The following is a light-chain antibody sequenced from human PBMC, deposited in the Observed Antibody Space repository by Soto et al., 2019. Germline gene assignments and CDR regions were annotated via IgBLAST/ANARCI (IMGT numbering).Light chain of an antibody. V-gene: IGKV1-39*01. CDR1: QSISSY. CDR2: AAS. Sequence: DVQMTQSPSSLSASVGDIVTITCRASQSISSYLNWYQQKPGKAPKLLIYAASSLQSGVPSRFSGSGSGTDFTLTISSLQPEDFATYYCQQSYSTLTFAGRAKVDI. J-gene: IGKJ4*01. CDR3: QQSYSTLT.